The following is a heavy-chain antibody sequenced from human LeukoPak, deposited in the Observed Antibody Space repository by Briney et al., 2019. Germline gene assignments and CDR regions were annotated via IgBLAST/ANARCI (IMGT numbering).Heavy chain of an antibody. Sequence: ASVKVSCKASCYTFTSYGSSWVRQAPGQGLEGMGWIIAYNGNTNYAEKLQGRVTMTTDTSASTAYIELRRLRSDDAAVYYCARDLTMKSDWFDPWGQGTLVTVSS. CDR3: ARDLTMKSDWFDP. V-gene: IGHV1-18*01. D-gene: IGHD3-22*01. CDR1: CYTFTSYG. CDR2: IIAYNGNT. J-gene: IGHJ5*02.